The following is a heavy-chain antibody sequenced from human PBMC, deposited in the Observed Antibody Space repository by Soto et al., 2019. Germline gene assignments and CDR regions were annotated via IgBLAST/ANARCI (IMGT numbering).Heavy chain of an antibody. CDR3: ARGSPRNSGVVPAAMTP. J-gene: IGHJ5*02. D-gene: IGHD2-2*01. CDR2: IYPGDSDT. CDR1: GNSFTSYW. Sequence: PGAALKISCKGSGNSFTSYWIGWVRQMPGKGLEWMGIIYPGDSDTRYSPSFQGQVTISADKSISTAYLQWSSLKASDTAMYYCARGSPRNSGVVPAAMTPWGQGTLVTVSS. V-gene: IGHV5-51*01.